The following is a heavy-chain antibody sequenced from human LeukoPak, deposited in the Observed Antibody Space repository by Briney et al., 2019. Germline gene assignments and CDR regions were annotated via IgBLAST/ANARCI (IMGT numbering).Heavy chain of an antibody. CDR2: ISSSGSTK. CDR1: GFTFRTHE. CDR3: ARDWDSGYDTYYFDY. V-gene: IGHV3-48*03. D-gene: IGHD5-12*01. Sequence: GGSLRLSCAASGFTFRTHEMNWVRQAPGMGLEWVSYISSSGSTKYYADSVKGRFTISRDNAKNSLFLQMNSLRAEDTAVYYCARDWDSGYDTYYFDYWGQGTLVTVSS. J-gene: IGHJ4*02.